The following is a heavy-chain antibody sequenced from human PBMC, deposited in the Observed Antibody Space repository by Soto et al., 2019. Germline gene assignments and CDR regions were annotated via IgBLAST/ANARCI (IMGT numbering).Heavy chain of an antibody. CDR2: TYYKSKWNN. D-gene: IGHD3-10*01. CDR1: VDSVSRNSAA. V-gene: IGHV6-1*01. Sequence: SQTLSLTCAISVDSVSRNSAAWNWIRHSPSRGLEWLGRTYYKSKWNNDYALSVKSRITINPDTSKNQFSLHLYSVTPEDTAVYYCTGITWFRGMDVWGQGTPVTVSS. CDR3: TGITWFRGMDV. J-gene: IGHJ6*02.